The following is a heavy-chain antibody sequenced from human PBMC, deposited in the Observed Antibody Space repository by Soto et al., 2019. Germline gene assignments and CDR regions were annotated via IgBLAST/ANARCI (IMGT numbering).Heavy chain of an antibody. CDR1: GYTFTGYY. CDR2: INPNSGGT. V-gene: IGHV1-2*04. J-gene: IGHJ4*02. D-gene: IGHD5-12*01. CDR3: ARLALRHQDFDE. Sequence: ASVKVSCKASGYTFTGYYMHWVRQAPGQGLEWVGWINPNSGGTNYAQKFQGWVTMTRDTSISTAYMELSRLRSDDTAVYCCARLALRHQDFDEWGQGTLVTVSS.